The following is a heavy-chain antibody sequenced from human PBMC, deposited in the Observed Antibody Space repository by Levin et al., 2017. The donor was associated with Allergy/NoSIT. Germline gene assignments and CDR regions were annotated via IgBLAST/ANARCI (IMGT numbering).Heavy chain of an antibody. J-gene: IGHJ2*01. Sequence: GGSLRLSCATSGFTFDDYAMHWVRQAPGKGLEWVSTISRNSDVIAYADSVKGRFTISRDNAKNSLYLQMNSLRPEDTALFYCVAQYCRGGSCYSRYFDLWGRGTLVTVSS. D-gene: IGHD2-15*01. V-gene: IGHV3-9*01. CDR3: VAQYCRGGSCYSRYFDL. CDR2: ISRNSDVI. CDR1: GFTFDDYA.